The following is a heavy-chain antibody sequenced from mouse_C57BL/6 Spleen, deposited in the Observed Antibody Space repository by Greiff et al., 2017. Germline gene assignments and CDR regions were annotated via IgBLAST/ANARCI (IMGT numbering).Heavy chain of an antibody. V-gene: IGHV1-15*01. CDR2: IDPETGGT. D-gene: IGHD1-1*02. J-gene: IGHJ4*01. CDR3: TRRGSYEYYAMDD. Sequence: QVQLQQSGAELVRPGASVTLSCKASGYTFTDYEMHWVKQTPVHGLEWIGAIDPETGGTAYNQKFKGKAILTADKSSTTAYMELRSLTSEDSAVYYCTRRGSYEYYAMDDWGQGTSVTVSS. CDR1: GYTFTDYE.